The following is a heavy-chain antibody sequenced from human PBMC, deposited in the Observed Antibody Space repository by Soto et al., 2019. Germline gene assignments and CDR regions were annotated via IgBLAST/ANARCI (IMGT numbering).Heavy chain of an antibody. CDR1: GGSISSSSYY. CDR2: IHYSGST. V-gene: IGHV4-39*01. J-gene: IGHJ4*02. D-gene: IGHD2-8*01. CDR3: ARHMPHYGVSKLFDY. Sequence: QLQLQESGPGLVKPSETLSLTCTVSGGSISSSSYYWGWIRQPPGKGLEWIGSIHYSGSTYYNSSLKSRVTISVDTSKNQFSLKLSSVTAADTAVYYCARHMPHYGVSKLFDYWGQGTLVTVSS.